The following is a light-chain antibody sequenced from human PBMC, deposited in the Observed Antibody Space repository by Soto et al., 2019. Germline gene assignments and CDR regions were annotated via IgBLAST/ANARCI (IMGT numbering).Light chain of an antibody. J-gene: IGLJ2*01. CDR2: GNS. CDR3: QSYDSSLSGYVV. Sequence: QSVLTQPPSVSGAPGQRVTISCTGSRSNIGAGYDVHWYQQLPGTAPKLLIYGNSNRPSGVPDRFSVSKSGTSASLAITGLQAEDEADYYCQSYDSSLSGYVVFGGGTQLTVL. CDR1: RSNIGAGYD. V-gene: IGLV1-40*01.